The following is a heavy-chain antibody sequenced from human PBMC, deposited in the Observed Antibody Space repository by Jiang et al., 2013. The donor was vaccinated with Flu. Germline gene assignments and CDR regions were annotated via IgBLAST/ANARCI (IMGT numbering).Heavy chain of an antibody. CDR2: IYYSGST. V-gene: IGHV4-59*01. CDR1: GGSISSYY. J-gene: IGHJ6*02. D-gene: IGHD5-18*01. Sequence: QVQLVESGPGLVKPSETLSLTCTVSGGSISSYYWSWIRQPPGKGLEWIGYIYYSGSTNYNPSLKSRVTISVDTSKNQFSLKLSSVTAADTAVYYCARDTGKRYSGYGMDVWGQGTTVTVSS. CDR3: ARDTGKRYSGYGMDV.